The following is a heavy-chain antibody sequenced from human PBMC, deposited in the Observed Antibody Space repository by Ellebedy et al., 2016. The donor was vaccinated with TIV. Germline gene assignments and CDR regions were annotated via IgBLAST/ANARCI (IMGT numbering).Heavy chain of an antibody. J-gene: IGHJ4*02. CDR2: VSYSGST. CDR3: ARPVDCSSPAGHGGGFDH. CDR1: GGSIRGYY. V-gene: IGHV4-34*01. D-gene: IGHD2-2*01. Sequence: MPSETLSLTCAVSGGSIRGYYWSWIRQPPGKGLEWIGEVSYSGSTNYNPSLKSRVTISEDTSKNQFSLRLRSVTAADTAVYYCARPVDCSSPAGHGGGFDHWGLGTLVTVSS.